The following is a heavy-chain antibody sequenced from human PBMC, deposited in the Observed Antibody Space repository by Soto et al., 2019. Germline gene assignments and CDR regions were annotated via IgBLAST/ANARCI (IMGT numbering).Heavy chain of an antibody. D-gene: IGHD4-17*01. CDR2: IIPIFGTA. CDR1: GGTFSSYA. Sequence: SVKVSCKASGGTFSSYAISWVRQAPGQGLEWMGGIIPIFGTANYAQKFQGRVTITADESTSTAYMELSSLRSEDTAVYYCASGFRTYGDPPYGLDYWGQGTLVTVSS. CDR3: ASGFRTYGDPPYGLDY. V-gene: IGHV1-69*13. J-gene: IGHJ4*02.